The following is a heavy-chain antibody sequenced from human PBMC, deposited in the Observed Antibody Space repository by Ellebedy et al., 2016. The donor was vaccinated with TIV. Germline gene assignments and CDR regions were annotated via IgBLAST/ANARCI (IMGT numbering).Heavy chain of an antibody. J-gene: IGHJ3*02. D-gene: IGHD4-17*01. CDR3: ATDGSYGDYRSPTHAFVM. CDR2: MRQDGGDK. Sequence: GGSLRLSCVGSGFSFRSYWMSWVRQAPGKGLEWVANMRQDGGDKYYVDSVKGRFTISRDNAKNSLYLQMNSLRGEDTAVYYCATDGSYGDYRSPTHAFVMWGQGTLVTVSS. CDR1: GFSFRSYW. V-gene: IGHV3-7*01.